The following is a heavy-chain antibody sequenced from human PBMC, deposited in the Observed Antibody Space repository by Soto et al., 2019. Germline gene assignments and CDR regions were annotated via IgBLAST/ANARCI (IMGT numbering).Heavy chain of an antibody. CDR3: ARGLYCSSTSCYRYSDAFDI. J-gene: IGHJ3*02. V-gene: IGHV1-3*01. CDR1: GYTFTSYA. Sequence: GASVKVSCKASGYTFTSYAMHWVRQAPGQRLEWMGWINAGNGNTKCSQKFQGRVTITRDTSASTAYMELSSLRSEDTAVYYCARGLYCSSTSCYRYSDAFDIWGQGTMVTVSS. D-gene: IGHD2-2*02. CDR2: INAGNGNT.